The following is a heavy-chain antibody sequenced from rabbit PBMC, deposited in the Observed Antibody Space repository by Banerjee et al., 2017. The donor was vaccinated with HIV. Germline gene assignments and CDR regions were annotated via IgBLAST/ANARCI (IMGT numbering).Heavy chain of an antibody. D-gene: IGHD6-1*01. J-gene: IGHJ4*01. CDR1: GFSFSSGYD. V-gene: IGHV1S45*01. Sequence: QQQLEESGGGLVKPGGTLTLTCTASGFSFSSGYDMCWVRQAPGKGLEWIACIYAGSSGSTHYASWAKGRFTISKTSSTTVTLQMTSLTAADTATYFCARGYGGYAGYGYATFNLWGQGTLVTVS. CDR3: ARGYGGYAGYGYATFNL. CDR2: IYAGSSGST.